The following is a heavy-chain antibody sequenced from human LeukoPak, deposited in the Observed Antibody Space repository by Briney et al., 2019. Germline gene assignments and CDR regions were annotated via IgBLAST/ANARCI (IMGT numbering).Heavy chain of an antibody. D-gene: IGHD2-8*01. CDR1: GFIFRSHG. CDR3: LRDDDLPNNGMDV. J-gene: IGHJ6*02. Sequence: GGSLRLSCEPSGFIFRSHGMHWVRQAPGKGLEWLAVIGSDGRNKFCADSVKGRFTISRDNFKNILYLQMASLSAEDTAVYYCLRDDDLPNNGMDVWGQGTTVIVS. V-gene: IGHV3-33*01. CDR2: IGSDGRNK.